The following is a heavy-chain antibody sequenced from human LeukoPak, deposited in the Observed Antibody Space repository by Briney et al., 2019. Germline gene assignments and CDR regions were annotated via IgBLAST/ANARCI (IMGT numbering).Heavy chain of an antibody. CDR2: IYTSGNT. V-gene: IGHV4-4*07. CDR1: GGSISSYY. CDR3: ARSNSGLRYYYYGMDV. J-gene: IGHJ6*02. D-gene: IGHD1-1*01. Sequence: PSGTLSLTCTVSGGSISSYYWSWIRQPAGKGLEWIGHIYTSGNTTYNPSLKSRVTMSVDTSKNQFSLKLSSVTAADTAVYYCARSNSGLRYYYYGMDVWGQGTTVTVSS.